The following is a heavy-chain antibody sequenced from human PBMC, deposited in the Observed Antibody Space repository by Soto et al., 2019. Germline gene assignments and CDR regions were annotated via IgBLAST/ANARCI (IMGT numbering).Heavy chain of an antibody. V-gene: IGHV1-46*01. CDR3: ASSSSYYGMDV. J-gene: IGHJ6*02. CDR1: GYTFTSYY. Sequence: QVQLVQSGAEVKKPGASVKVSCKASGYTFTSYYKHWVRQAPGQGLEWMGIINPSGGSTSYAQKFQGRVTMTRDTSTSTVYMELSSLRSEDTAVYYCASSSSYYGMDVWGQGTTVTVSS. D-gene: IGHD6-6*01. CDR2: INPSGGST.